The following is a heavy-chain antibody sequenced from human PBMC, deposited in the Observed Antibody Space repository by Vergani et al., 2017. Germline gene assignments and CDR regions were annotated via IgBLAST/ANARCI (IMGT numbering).Heavy chain of an antibody. J-gene: IGHJ4*02. D-gene: IGHD3-16*01. CDR2: IYYSGST. CDR1: GGSISSSSYY. Sequence: QLQLQESGPGLVKPSETLSLTCTVSGGSISSSSYYWGWIRQPPGKGLEWIGSIYYSGSTYYNPSLKSRVTISVDTSKNQFSLKLSSVTAADTAVYYCARPASKPGEAGGRQIDYWGQGTLVTVSS. V-gene: IGHV4-39*01. CDR3: ARPASKPGEAGGRQIDY.